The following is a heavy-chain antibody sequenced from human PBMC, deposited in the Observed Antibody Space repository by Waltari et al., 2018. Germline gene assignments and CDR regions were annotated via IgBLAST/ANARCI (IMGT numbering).Heavy chain of an antibody. CDR3: VRGPDRAKQGY. CDR2: IHPGGGT. D-gene: IGHD3-22*01. J-gene: IGHJ4*02. CDR1: GGSSSDDY. V-gene: IGHV4-34*01. Sequence: QVLPQQWGAGLLKPSETLSLTCVVYGGSSSDDYGNWIRQPPGKGLEWIGEIHPGGGTDYNPSLRSRVTISVETPKNQFSLRLTSVTAADTAVYYCVRGPDRAKQGYWGQGTLVSVSS.